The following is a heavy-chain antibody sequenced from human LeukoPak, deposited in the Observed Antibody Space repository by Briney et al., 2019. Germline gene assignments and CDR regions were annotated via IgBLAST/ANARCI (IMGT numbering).Heavy chain of an antibody. CDR2: IYYSGST. D-gene: IGHD4-17*01. Sequence: PSETLSLTCTVSGGSISSYYWSWIRQPPGEGLEWIGYIYYSGSTNYNPSLKSRVTISVDTSKNQFSLKLSSVTAADTAVYYCARDSDGDYVGGYYFDYWGQGTLVTVSS. CDR3: ARDSDGDYVGGYYFDY. J-gene: IGHJ4*02. CDR1: GGSISSYY. V-gene: IGHV4-59*01.